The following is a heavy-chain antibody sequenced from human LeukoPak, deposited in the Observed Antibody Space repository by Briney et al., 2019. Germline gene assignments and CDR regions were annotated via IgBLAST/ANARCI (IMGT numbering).Heavy chain of an antibody. CDR2: IHSSGT. J-gene: IGHJ4*02. V-gene: IGHV4-30-2*01. D-gene: IGHD6-19*01. Sequence: SETLSLTCSVSGGSISSGGYSWNWIRQPPGKGLEWIGYIHSSGTAYNPSLKSRVTISLDRSKNQFSLNLTSVTAADTAVYYCCGSGWFAGPFGYWGQGALVTVSS. CDR1: GGSISSGGYS. CDR3: CGSGWFAGPFGY.